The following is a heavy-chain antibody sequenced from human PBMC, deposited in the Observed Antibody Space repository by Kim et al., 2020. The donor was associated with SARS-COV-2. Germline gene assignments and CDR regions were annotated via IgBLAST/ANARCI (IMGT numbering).Heavy chain of an antibody. Sequence: SETLSLTCTVSGASISGNDYHWAWIRQPPGTGLEWIGSIAYRGTIHYNPSVMSRLTMSVDTSKNQFSLKLSSVTAADTAVYYCARHRAITAVGQDNSLDPWGQGTLVIVS. V-gene: IGHV4-39*01. CDR2: IAYRGTI. D-gene: IGHD6-13*01. J-gene: IGHJ5*02. CDR1: GASISGNDYH. CDR3: ARHRAITAVGQDNSLDP.